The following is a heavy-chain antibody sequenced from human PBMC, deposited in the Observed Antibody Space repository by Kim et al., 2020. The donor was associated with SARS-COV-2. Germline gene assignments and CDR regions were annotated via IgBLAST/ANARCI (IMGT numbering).Heavy chain of an antibody. D-gene: IGHD6-19*01. CDR2: IYSGGSST. Sequence: GVSLRLSCAASGFTFSSYAMSWVRQAPGKGLEWVSVIYSGGSSTYYADSVKGRFTISRDNSKNTLYLQMNSLRAEDTAVYYCARGGSSGWYGGYYFDYWGQGTLVTVSS. CDR3: ARGGSSGWYGGYYFDY. V-gene: IGHV3-23*03. CDR1: GFTFSSYA. J-gene: IGHJ4*02.